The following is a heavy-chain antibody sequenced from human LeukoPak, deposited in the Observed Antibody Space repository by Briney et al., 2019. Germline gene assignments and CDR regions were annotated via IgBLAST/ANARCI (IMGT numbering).Heavy chain of an antibody. CDR1: GFTFSTYV. J-gene: IGHJ4*02. CDR3: AKEYCSTTNCLGD. D-gene: IGHD2-2*01. CDR2: ISYDGSEK. Sequence: GGSLRLSCAASGFTFSTYVFHWVRRAPGKGLEWVAVISYDGSEKYYADSVKGRFTISRDNSKNTLYLQMTSLRAEDTAVYYCAKEYCSTTNCLGDWGLGTLVTVSS. V-gene: IGHV3-30*18.